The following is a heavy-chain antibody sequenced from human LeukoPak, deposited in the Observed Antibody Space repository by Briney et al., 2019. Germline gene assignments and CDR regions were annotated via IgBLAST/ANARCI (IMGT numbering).Heavy chain of an antibody. J-gene: IGHJ4*02. V-gene: IGHV3-23*01. CDR1: GLTFSSYA. D-gene: IGHD2-2*01. Sequence: GGSLILSCAASGLTFSSYAMTWVRQAPGKGLEWVSTISDSGGSTYYADSVTGRFTISRDKSKNTLYLQMNSLRAEDTAVYYCAKGRPRGSRTSCYDYWGQGTLVTVSS. CDR2: ISDSGGST. CDR3: AKGRPRGSRTSCYDY.